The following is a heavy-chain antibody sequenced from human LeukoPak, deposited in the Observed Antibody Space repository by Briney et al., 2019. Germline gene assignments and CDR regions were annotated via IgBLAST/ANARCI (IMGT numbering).Heavy chain of an antibody. V-gene: IGHV3-7*01. Sequence: PGGSLRLSCAASGFTFSGFWISWVRQAPGKGLEWVANIKTDGSEKYYVDSVKGRFTISRDNAKNSAYLQMNSLRVEDTAMYYCVRDAWFGESRAGGQGTLVTVSP. J-gene: IGHJ4*02. D-gene: IGHD3-10*01. CDR3: VRDAWFGESRA. CDR2: IKTDGSEK. CDR1: GFTFSGFW.